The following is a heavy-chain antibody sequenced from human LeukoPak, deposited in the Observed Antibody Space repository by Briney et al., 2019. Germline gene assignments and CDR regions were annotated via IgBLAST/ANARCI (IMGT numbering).Heavy chain of an antibody. CDR3: ARVGSGYSYEFDY. D-gene: IGHD5-18*01. V-gene: IGHV4-34*01. CDR2: INHSGST. CDR1: GGSFSGYY. J-gene: IGHJ4*02. Sequence: PSETLSLTCAVYGGSFSGYYWSWIRQPPGKGLEWIGEINHSGSTNYNPSLKSRVTISVDTSKNQFSLKPSSVTAADTAVYYCARVGSGYSYEFDYWGQGTLVTVSS.